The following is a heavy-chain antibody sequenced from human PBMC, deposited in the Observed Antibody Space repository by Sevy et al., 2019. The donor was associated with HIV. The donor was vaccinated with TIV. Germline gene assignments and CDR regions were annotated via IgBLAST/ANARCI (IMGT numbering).Heavy chain of an antibody. J-gene: IGHJ6*03. Sequence: GGSLRLSCAASGFTFSSYWMSWVRQAPGKGLEWVANIKQDGSEKYYVDSLKGRLPISRDNANNSLYLQMNSLRAEETAVYYCARDLYDSSGYYYDYYYMDVWGQGTTVTVSS. D-gene: IGHD3-22*01. CDR3: ARDLYDSSGYYYDYYYMDV. CDR1: GFTFSSYW. V-gene: IGHV3-7*01. CDR2: IKQDGSEK.